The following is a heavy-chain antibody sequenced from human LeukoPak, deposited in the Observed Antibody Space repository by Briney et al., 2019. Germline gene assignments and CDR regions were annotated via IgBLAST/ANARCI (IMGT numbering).Heavy chain of an antibody. CDR3: ARGPEGSGSYYSKSGFDP. CDR2: INHSGST. J-gene: IGHJ5*02. Sequence: SETLSLTCAVYGGPFSGYYWSWIRQPPGKGLEWIGEINHSGSTNYNPSLKSRVTISVDTSKNQFSLKLSSVTAADTAVYYCARGPEGSGSYYSKSGFDPWGQGTLVTVSS. D-gene: IGHD3-10*01. CDR1: GGPFSGYY. V-gene: IGHV4-34*01.